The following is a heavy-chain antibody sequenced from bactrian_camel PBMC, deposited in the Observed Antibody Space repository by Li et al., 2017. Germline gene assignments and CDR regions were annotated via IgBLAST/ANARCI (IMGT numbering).Heavy chain of an antibody. V-gene: IGHV3S53*01. CDR3: AADLLCAGWVARDYTY. CDR1: GSIQRTNC. CDR2: IGRDGTD. J-gene: IGHJ4*01. D-gene: IGHD5*01. Sequence: QVQLVESGGGSVQAGGSLRLSCAASGSIQRTNCMGWFRQAPGKEREGVAAIGRDGTDTYPDSVKGRFTVSKDNAKNTLYLQMNSLKPEDTGMYYCAADLLCAGWVARDYTYWGQGTQVTVS.